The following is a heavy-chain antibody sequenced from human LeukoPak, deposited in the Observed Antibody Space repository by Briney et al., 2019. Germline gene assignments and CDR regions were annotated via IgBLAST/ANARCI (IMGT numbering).Heavy chain of an antibody. CDR3: AMYSGSYNFDY. CDR2: INHSGST. CDR1: GGSFSGYY. J-gene: IGHJ4*02. Sequence: SETLSLTCAVYGGSFSGYYWSWLRQPPGKGLEWIGEINHSGSTNYNPSLTSRVTISVDTSKNQFSLKLSSVTAADTAVYYCAMYSGSYNFDYWGQGTLVTVSS. D-gene: IGHD1-26*01. V-gene: IGHV4-34*01.